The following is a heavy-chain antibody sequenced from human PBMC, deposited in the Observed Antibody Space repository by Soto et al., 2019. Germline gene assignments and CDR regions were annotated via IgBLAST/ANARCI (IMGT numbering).Heavy chain of an antibody. D-gene: IGHD3-22*01. CDR1: GGSISSGDYY. V-gene: IGHV4-30-4*01. CDR3: SIRSGDSSVYYREEPVDY. J-gene: IGHJ4*02. CDR2: IYYSGST. Sequence: QVQLQESGPGLVKPSQTLSLTCTVSGGSISSGDYYWSWIRQPPGKGLEWIGYIYYSGSTYYNPSLKIRVTISVDTSKNQFSLKLSSVTAADTAVYYCSIRSGDSSVYYREEPVDYWGQGTLVTVSS.